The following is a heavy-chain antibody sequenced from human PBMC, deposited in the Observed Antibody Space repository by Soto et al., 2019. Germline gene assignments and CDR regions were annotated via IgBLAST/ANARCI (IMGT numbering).Heavy chain of an antibody. V-gene: IGHV1-58*01. CDR3: AADKYYDFWSGYYPTPGY. CDR2: IVVGSGNT. D-gene: IGHD3-3*01. CDR1: GFTCTSSA. Sequence: SVKVACKASGFTCTSSAVQWVRQARGQRLEWIGWIVVGSGNTNYAQKFQERVTITRDMSTSTAYMELSSLRSEDTAVYYCAADKYYDFWSGYYPTPGYWGQGTLVTVSS. J-gene: IGHJ4*02.